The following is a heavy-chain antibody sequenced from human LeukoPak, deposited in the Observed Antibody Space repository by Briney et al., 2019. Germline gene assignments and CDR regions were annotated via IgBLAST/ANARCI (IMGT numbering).Heavy chain of an antibody. CDR3: ASSVISGSLGVDY. CDR2: INPNSGGT. V-gene: IGHV1-2*02. CDR1: GCSFTAYY. J-gene: IGHJ4*02. Sequence: GASVKVSCKDSGCSFTAYYMHWVRQAPGHGLEWMGWINPNSGGTNYARKFQGRVTMTRDTSISTGYMELRRLRSDDTAVYYCASSVISGSLGVDYWGQGTLVTVSS. D-gene: IGHD5-12*01.